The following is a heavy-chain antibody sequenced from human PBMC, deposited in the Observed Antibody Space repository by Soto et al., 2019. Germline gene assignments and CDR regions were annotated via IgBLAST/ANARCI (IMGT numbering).Heavy chain of an antibody. D-gene: IGHD2-2*01. CDR2: IIPILGIT. CDR1: GGTFSSYT. V-gene: IGHV1-69*04. CDR3: AREDIVVLPSAGEQSNWYDS. Sequence: ASVKVSCKASGGTFSSYTISWVRQASGQGLEWMGRIIPILGITNYAQKFQGRVTITADKSTSTAYMELSSLRSEDTAAYYCAREDIVVLPSAGEQSNWYDSCGQGTLVTVSS. J-gene: IGHJ5*01.